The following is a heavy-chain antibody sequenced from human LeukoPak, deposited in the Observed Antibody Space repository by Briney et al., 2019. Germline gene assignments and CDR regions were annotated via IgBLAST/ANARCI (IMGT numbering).Heavy chain of an antibody. CDR2: IIPIFGTA. V-gene: IGHV1-69*13. CDR1: GGTFSSYA. D-gene: IGHD3-22*01. J-gene: IGHJ4*02. CDR3: AKDPPYYDSSGYDY. Sequence: ASVKVSCKASGGTFSSYAISWVRQAPGQGLEWMGGIIPIFGTANYAQKFQGRVTITADESTSTAYMELSSLRSEDTAVYYCAKDPPYYDSSGYDYWGQGTLVTVSS.